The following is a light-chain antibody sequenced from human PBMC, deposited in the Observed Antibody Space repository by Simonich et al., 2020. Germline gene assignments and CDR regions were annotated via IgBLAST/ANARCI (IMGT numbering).Light chain of an antibody. Sequence: DIVMTQSPDSLAVSLGERATINCKSSQSVLYSSNHKNYLAWYQKKPGQPPKLIIYWASTRESGCPDRFSGSGSGTDFTLTISSLQAEDVAVYYCQQYYSTPWTFGQGTKVEIK. CDR3: QQYYSTPWT. CDR1: QSVLYSSNHKNY. J-gene: IGKJ1*01. CDR2: WAS. V-gene: IGKV4-1*01.